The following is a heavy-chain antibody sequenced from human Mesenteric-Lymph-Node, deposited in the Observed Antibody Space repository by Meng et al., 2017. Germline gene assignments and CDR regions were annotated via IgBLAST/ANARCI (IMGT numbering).Heavy chain of an antibody. Sequence: QVQLQESGPGLVKPSGTLSLTCTVSGDSISSGGYYWSWIRQHPGKGLEWIGYIYYSGSTYYNPSLRSRLTISVDTSKNQFSLKLSSVTAADTAVYYCAVWSGSYYPNWGQGTLVTVSS. J-gene: IGHJ4*02. D-gene: IGHD1-26*01. CDR1: GDSISSGGYY. CDR3: AVWSGSYYPN. V-gene: IGHV4-31*03. CDR2: IYYSGST.